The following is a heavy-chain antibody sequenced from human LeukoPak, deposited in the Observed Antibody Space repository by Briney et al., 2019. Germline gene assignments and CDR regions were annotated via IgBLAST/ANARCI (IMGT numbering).Heavy chain of an antibody. J-gene: IGHJ5*02. CDR3: VALWFDP. V-gene: IGHV3-11*06. CDR2: ISSSYT. CDR1: GFSFSDYY. Sequence: PGGSLRLSCAASGFSFSDYYMSWIRQAPGKGLEWVSYISSSYTNYADSVKGRFTISRDNTKNALYLQMNSLRAEDTAVYYCVALWFDPWGQGTLVTVPS.